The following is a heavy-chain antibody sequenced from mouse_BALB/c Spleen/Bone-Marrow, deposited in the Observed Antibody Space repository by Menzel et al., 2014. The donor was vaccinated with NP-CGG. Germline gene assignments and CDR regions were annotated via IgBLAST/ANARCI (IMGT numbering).Heavy chain of an antibody. CDR2: ISSGGGST. CDR3: ARQGYGYVDFDV. V-gene: IGHV5-12-1*01. Sequence: EVQGVESGGGLVKPGGSLKLSCAASGFAFSSYDMSWVRQTPEKRLEWVAYISSGGGSTYYPYIVKGLFTISRANAKNNLYLQMSMLKADDTAMYYCARQGYGYVDFDVWGAGTTVTVSS. CDR1: GFAFSSYD. J-gene: IGHJ1*01. D-gene: IGHD1-2*01.